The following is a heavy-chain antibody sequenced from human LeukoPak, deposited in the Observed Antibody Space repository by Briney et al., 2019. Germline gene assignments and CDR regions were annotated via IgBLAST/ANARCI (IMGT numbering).Heavy chain of an antibody. Sequence: SETLSLTCTVSGVSISSGGYYWSWIRQHPGKGLEWIGNIYYSGSTYYNPSLKSRVTISVDTSKNQFSLKLSSVTAADTAVYYCARGSQLLSYYGMDVWGQGTTVTVSS. V-gene: IGHV4-31*03. D-gene: IGHD2-2*01. CDR2: IYYSGST. J-gene: IGHJ6*02. CDR1: GVSISSGGYY. CDR3: ARGSQLLSYYGMDV.